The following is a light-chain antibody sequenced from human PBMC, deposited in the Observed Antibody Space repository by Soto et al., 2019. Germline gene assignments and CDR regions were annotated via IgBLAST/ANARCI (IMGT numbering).Light chain of an antibody. CDR3: QQYGSSLFT. CDR2: GTS. CDR1: QSVSSKY. V-gene: IGKV3-20*01. Sequence: VLTQSPGTLSLSPGERATVFGRASQSVSSKYLAWYQQKPGQAPRVLIYGTSIRASGVPERFSGGGSGTDFTLPITSLEPEDFAVYYCQQYGSSLFTFGPGTKLDIK. J-gene: IGKJ3*01.